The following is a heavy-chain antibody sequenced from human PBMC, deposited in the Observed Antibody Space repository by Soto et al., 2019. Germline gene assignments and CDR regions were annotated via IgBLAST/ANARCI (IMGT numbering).Heavy chain of an antibody. D-gene: IGHD3-10*01. CDR2: VYYTGST. V-gene: IGHV4-59*08. CDR3: ARARWFGANFDY. J-gene: IGHJ4*02. Sequence: SETLSLTCTVSGGSISNFYWCWIRQPPGKGLEWIGYVYYTGSTSYNPSLRSRVTLSVDTSKNRFSLKLSSVTAADTAVYYCARARWFGANFDYWGQGTLVTVSS. CDR1: GGSISNFY.